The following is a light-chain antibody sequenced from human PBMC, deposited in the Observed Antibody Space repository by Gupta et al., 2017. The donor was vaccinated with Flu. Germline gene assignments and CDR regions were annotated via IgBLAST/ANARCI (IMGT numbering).Light chain of an antibody. J-gene: IGLJ3*02. V-gene: IGLV1-51*01. CDR1: GSNIGINY. CDR3: GTWDNSMSAVV. CDR2: DNH. Sequence: QSVLAQPASVSAAPGQKVPISCPGGGSNIGINYVSWYQQLPGAAPKLLIYDNHVRPSGIPDRFSGSKSGTSATLGITGLQTGDEADYYCGTWDNSMSAVVFGGGTKLTVL.